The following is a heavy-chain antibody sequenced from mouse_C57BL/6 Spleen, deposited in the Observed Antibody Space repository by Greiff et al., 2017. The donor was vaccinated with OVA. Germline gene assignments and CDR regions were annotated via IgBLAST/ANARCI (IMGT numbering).Heavy chain of an antibody. D-gene: IGHD2-3*01. CDR1: GYTFTSYW. J-gene: IGHJ2*01. CDR2: IDPSDSET. V-gene: IGHV1-52*01. Sequence: QVHVKQPGAELVRPGSSVKLSCKASGYTFTSYWMHWVKQRPIQGLEWIGNIDPSDSETHYNQKFKDKATLTVDKSSSTAYMQLSSLTSEDSAVYYCARYGDGYWRFFDYWGQGTTLTVSS. CDR3: ARYGDGYWRFFDY.